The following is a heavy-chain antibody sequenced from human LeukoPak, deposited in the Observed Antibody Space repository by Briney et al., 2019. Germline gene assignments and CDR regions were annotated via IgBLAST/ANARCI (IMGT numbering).Heavy chain of an antibody. D-gene: IGHD3-3*01. CDR3: AGHATYYDFWSGYLNWFDP. CDR1: GGSISSYY. CDR2: IYTSGST. Sequence: PSETLSLTCTVSGGSISSYYWTWIRQPPGKGLEWIGFIYTSGSTSCNPSLKSRVTISVDTSKNQFSLKLSSVTAADTAVYYCAGHATYYDFWSGYLNWFDPWGQGTLVTVSS. J-gene: IGHJ5*02. V-gene: IGHV4-4*09.